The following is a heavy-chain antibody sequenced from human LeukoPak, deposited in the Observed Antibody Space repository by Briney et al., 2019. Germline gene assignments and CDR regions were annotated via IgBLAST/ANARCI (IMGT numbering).Heavy chain of an antibody. J-gene: IGHJ6*04. D-gene: IGHD3-10*02. Sequence: ASVKVSCKASGGTFSNYAISWVRQAPGQGLEWMGGIIPIFGTTNYAQKFQGRVTITADESTTTAYMELSSLRSEDTAVYYRARGGTFVREATYHYDMDVWGKGTTVTVSS. CDR3: ARGGTFVREATYHYDMDV. CDR2: IIPIFGTT. CDR1: GGTFSNYA. V-gene: IGHV1-69*13.